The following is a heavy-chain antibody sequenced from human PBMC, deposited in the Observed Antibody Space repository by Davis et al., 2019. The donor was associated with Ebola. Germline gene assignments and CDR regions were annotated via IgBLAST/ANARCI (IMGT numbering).Heavy chain of an antibody. V-gene: IGHV4-34*01. CDR1: GGSFSGYY. D-gene: IGHD3-3*01. Sequence: MPSETLSLTCAVYGGSFSGYYWSWIRQPPGKGLEWIGEINHSGSTTYNPSLKSRVTISVDTSKNQFSLKLSSVTAADTAVYYCARERYDFGSGYYSDYYYGMDVWGQGTTVTVSS. J-gene: IGHJ6*02. CDR3: ARERYDFGSGYYSDYYYGMDV. CDR2: INHSGST.